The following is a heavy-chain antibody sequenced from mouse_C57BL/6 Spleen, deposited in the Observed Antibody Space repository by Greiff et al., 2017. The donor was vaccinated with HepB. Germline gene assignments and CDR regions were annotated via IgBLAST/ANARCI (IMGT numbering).Heavy chain of an antibody. Sequence: VQLQQPGAELVMPGASVKLSCKASGYTFTSYWMHWVKQRPGQGLEWMGEIDPSDSYTNYNQKFKGKSTLTVDKSSSTAYMQLSSLTSEDSAVYYCARSRRDYFDYWGQGTTLTVSS. J-gene: IGHJ2*01. CDR1: GYTFTSYW. CDR3: ARSRRDYFDY. CDR2: IDPSDSYT. V-gene: IGHV1-69*01.